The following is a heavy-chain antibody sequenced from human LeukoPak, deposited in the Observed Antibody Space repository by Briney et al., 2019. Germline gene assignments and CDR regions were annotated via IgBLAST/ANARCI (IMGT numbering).Heavy chain of an antibody. Sequence: SETLSLTCTVSGGSISNYYWSWIRQPAGKGLEWIGYIYYSGNTNYNPSLKSRVTISVDTSKNQFSLKLSSVTAADTAVYYCARTSCSSTSCYAGFDYWGQGTLVTVSS. CDR3: ARTSCSSTSCYAGFDY. CDR2: IYYSGNT. J-gene: IGHJ4*02. CDR1: GGSISNYY. D-gene: IGHD2-2*01. V-gene: IGHV4-59*08.